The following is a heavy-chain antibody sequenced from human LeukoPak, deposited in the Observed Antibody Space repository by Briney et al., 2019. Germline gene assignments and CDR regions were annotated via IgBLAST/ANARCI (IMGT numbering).Heavy chain of an antibody. CDR1: GFTVSSNY. J-gene: IGHJ4*02. CDR2: IYSGGST. Sequence: GGSLRLSCAASGFTVSSNYMSWVRQAPGKGLEWVSVIYSGGSTYYADSVKGRFTISRDNSKNTLYLQMNSLRAEDTAVYYCARDSGSYDRYFDYWGQGTLVTVSS. CDR3: ARDSGSYDRYFDY. V-gene: IGHV3-66*01. D-gene: IGHD1-26*01.